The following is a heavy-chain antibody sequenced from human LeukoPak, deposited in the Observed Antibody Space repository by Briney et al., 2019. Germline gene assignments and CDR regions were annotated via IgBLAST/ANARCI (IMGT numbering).Heavy chain of an antibody. CDR2: ISYDGSNK. CDR1: GFTFSSYG. D-gene: IGHD1-26*01. V-gene: IGHV3-30*18. J-gene: IGHJ4*02. Sequence: GRSLRLSCAASGFTFSSYGIHWVRQAPGKGLEWVAVISYDGSNKFYADSVKGRFTISRDNSKNTLYLQMNSLRAEDTAVYHCAKDLGNIMGAPDYWGQGTLVTVSS. CDR3: AKDLGNIMGAPDY.